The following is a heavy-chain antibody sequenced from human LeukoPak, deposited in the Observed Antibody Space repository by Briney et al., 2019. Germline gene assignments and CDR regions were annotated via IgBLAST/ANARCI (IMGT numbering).Heavy chain of an antibody. J-gene: IGHJ5*02. D-gene: IGHD3-22*01. CDR3: ARAKYYYDSSGYYWFDP. CDR1: GGSISSGSYY. V-gene: IGHV4-61*02. CDR2: IYTSGST. Sequence: SQTLSLTCTVSGGSISSGSYYWSWIRQPAGKGLEWIGRIYTSGSTNYNPSLKSRVTISVDTSKNQFSLKLSSVTAADTAVYYCARAKYYYDSSGYYWFDPWGQGTLVTVSS.